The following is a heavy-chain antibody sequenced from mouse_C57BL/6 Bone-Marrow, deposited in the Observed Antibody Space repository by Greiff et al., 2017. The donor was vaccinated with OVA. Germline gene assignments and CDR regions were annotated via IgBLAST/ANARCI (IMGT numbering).Heavy chain of an antibody. J-gene: IGHJ4*01. CDR3: ARDQKGFLGAMDY. CDR1: GFTFSSYA. V-gene: IGHV5-4*01. CDR2: ISDGGSYT. Sequence: EVMLVESGGGLVKPGGSLKLSCAASGFTFSSYAMSWVRQTPEKRLEWVATISDGGSYTYYPDNVKGRFTISRDNAKNNLYLQMSHLKSEDTAMYYCARDQKGFLGAMDYWGQGTSVTVSS.